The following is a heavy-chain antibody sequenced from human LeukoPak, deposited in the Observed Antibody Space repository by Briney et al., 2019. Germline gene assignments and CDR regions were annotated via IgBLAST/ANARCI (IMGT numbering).Heavy chain of an antibody. V-gene: IGHV3-48*01. Sequence: GGSLRLSCAASGFTFSSYSMNWVRQAPGKGLEWVSYISSSSSTIYYADSVKGRFTISRDNAKNSLYLQMNSLRTEDTAVYYCARRGDFWSGYFTYFDYWGQGTLVTVSS. CDR3: ARRGDFWSGYFTYFDY. CDR2: ISSSSSTI. CDR1: GFTFSSYS. J-gene: IGHJ4*02. D-gene: IGHD3-3*01.